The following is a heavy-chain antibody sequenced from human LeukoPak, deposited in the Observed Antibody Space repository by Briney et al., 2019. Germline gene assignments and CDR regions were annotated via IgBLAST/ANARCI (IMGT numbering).Heavy chain of an antibody. V-gene: IGHV3-66*01. CDR2: IYSGGST. D-gene: IGHD6-13*01. Sequence: GGSLRLSCAASGFTVSSNYMSWVRQAPGKGLEWVSVIYSGGSTYYADSVKGRFTISRDNSKNTLYLQMNSLRAEDTAVYYCARDGKYSSSWYDYWGQGTLVTVSS. CDR1: GFTVSSNY. J-gene: IGHJ4*02. CDR3: ARDGKYSSSWYDY.